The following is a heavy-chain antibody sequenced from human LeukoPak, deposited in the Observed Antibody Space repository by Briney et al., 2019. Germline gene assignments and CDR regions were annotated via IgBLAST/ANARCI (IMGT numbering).Heavy chain of an antibody. V-gene: IGHV4-34*01. Sequence: PSETLSLTCAVYGGSFSDFYWSWVRQSPGKGLEWIGEVHYGGSTNYNSPLKSRVTISVDKSKNQFSLNLSSVTAADTAVYYCAREHYDFWSGSQRRGYFDYWGQGTLVTVSS. CDR1: GGSFSDFY. D-gene: IGHD3-3*01. CDR2: VHYGGST. J-gene: IGHJ4*02. CDR3: AREHYDFWSGSQRRGYFDY.